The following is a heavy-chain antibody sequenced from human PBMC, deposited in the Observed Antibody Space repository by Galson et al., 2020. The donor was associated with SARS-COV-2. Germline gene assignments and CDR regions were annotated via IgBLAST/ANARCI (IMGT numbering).Heavy chain of an antibody. Sequence: ETSETLSLTCSVSDAPISSYYWSWIRQPPGKGLEWIGYISYSGSTSYNPSLRSRVTISVDLSKNQFSLKLSSVTAADPAVYYCARDPAPLYGDNYYYGMDVWGRGTTVTVSS. J-gene: IGHJ6*02. CDR1: DAPISSYY. V-gene: IGHV4-59*01. CDR3: ARDPAPLYGDNYYYGMDV. D-gene: IGHD4-17*01. CDR2: ISYSGST.